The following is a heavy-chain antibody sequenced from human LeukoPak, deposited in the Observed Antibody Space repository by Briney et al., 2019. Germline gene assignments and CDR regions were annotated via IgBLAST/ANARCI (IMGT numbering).Heavy chain of an antibody. CDR3: ARATAMYSRGYYFDY. V-gene: IGHV4-59*01. D-gene: IGHD6-13*01. J-gene: IGHJ4*02. CDR1: GGSISSYY. CDR2: IYYSGST. Sequence: SETLSLTCTVSGGSISSYYWSWIRQPPGKGLEWIGYIYYSGSTNYNPSLKSRVTISVDTSKNQFSLKLSSVTAADTAVYYCARATAMYSRGYYFDYWGQGTLVTVSS.